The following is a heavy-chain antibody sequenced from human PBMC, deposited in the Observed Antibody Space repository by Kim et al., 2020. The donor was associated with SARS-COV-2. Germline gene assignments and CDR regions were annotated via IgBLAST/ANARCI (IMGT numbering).Heavy chain of an antibody. CDR1: GGSISSYY. CDR2: IYYSGST. Sequence: SETLSLTCTVSGGSISSYYWSWIRQPPGKGLEWIGYIYYSGSTNYNPSLKSRVTISVDTSKNQFSLKLSSVTAADTAVYYCARSNYYFDAFDIWGQGTMVTVSS. CDR3: ARSNYYFDAFDI. D-gene: IGHD4-4*01. V-gene: IGHV4-59*01. J-gene: IGHJ3*02.